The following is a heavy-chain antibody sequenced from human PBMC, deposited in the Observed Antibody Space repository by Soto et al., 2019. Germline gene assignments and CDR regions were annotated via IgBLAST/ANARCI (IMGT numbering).Heavy chain of an antibody. Sequence: DVQLVDSGGGLVQPGGALRLSCAASGFTFSNYAMSWVRQAPGKGLEWVSLVSATAGTTYYTDSVKGRFTISRDNSRNTVYLQMNSLIAAYTAVYACANDRVAGGFAYWGQGPLVTVSS. CDR2: VSATAGTT. J-gene: IGHJ4*02. CDR1: GFTFSNYA. D-gene: IGHD1-26*01. V-gene: IGHV3-23*04. CDR3: ANDRVAGGFAY.